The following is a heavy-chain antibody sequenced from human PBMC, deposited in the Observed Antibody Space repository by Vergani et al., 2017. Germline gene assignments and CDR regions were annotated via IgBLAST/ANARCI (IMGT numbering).Heavy chain of an antibody. CDR3: ASKLDCSSTSCYTSYYYYYMDV. J-gene: IGHJ6*03. Sequence: QVQLVQSGSELKKPGASVKVSCKASGYTFTSYAMNLVRQAPGQVLEWMGWINTNTGNPTYAQCFTGRFVFSLDTSVSTAYVQISSLKAEDTAVYYCASKLDCSSTSCYTSYYYYYMDVWGKGTTVTVSS. CDR2: INTNTGNP. D-gene: IGHD2-2*02. V-gene: IGHV7-4-1*02. CDR1: GYTFTSYA.